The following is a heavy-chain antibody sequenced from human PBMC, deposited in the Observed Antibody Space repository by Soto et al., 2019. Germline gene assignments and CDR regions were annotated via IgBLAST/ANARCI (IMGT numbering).Heavy chain of an antibody. D-gene: IGHD5-12*01. J-gene: IGHJ6*02. CDR2: IYYSGST. V-gene: IGHV4-61*01. CDR1: GGSVSSGSYY. CDR3: ARARYRVGGMDV. Sequence: QVQLQESGPGLVKPSETLSLTCTVSGGSVSSGSYYWSWIRQPPGKGLEWIGYIYYSGSTNYNPSLKSRVTISVDTSKNQFSLKLSSVTAADTAVYYCARARYRVGGMDVWGQGTTVTVSS.